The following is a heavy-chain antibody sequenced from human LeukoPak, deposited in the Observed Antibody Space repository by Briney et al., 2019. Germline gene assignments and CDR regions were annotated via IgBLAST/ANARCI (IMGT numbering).Heavy chain of an antibody. D-gene: IGHD3-22*01. CDR3: TTLGYHLDS. J-gene: IGHJ4*02. Sequence: PGGSLRLSCVASGFTFNSYEMNWVRQAPGKGPEWISYIDTSGSTIYYADSVRGRFTISRDNAKKSLYLQMNSLRAEDTALYYCTTLGYHLDSWGQGTLVTVSS. CDR2: IDTSGSTI. CDR1: GFTFNSYE. V-gene: IGHV3-48*03.